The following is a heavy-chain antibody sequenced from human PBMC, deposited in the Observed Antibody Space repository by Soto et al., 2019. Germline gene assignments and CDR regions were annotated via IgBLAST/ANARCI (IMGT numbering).Heavy chain of an antibody. J-gene: IGHJ4*02. V-gene: IGHV1-2*04. Sequence: AAVKVSCKASGYTFTGYYMHWVRQAPGQGLEWMGWINPNSGGTNYAQKFQGWVTMTRDTSISTAYMELSRLRSDDTAVYYCATLSSRGKPFDYWGQGTLVTVSS. CDR2: INPNSGGT. CDR3: ATLSSRGKPFDY. CDR1: GYTFTGYY. D-gene: IGHD6-13*01.